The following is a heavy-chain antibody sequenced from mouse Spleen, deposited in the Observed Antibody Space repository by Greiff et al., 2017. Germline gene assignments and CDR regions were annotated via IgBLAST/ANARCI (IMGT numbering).Heavy chain of an antibody. CDR2: INPNNGGT. V-gene: IGHV1-26*01. CDR3: ASREVYAMDY. CDR1: GYTFTDYY. Sequence: EVQLQQSGPELVKPGASVKISCKASGYTFTDYYMNWVKQSHGKSLEWIGDINPNNGGTSYNQKFKGKATLTVDESSSTAYMELRSLTSEDSAVYYCASREVYAMDYWGQGTSVTVSS. D-gene: IGHD3-1*01. J-gene: IGHJ4*01.